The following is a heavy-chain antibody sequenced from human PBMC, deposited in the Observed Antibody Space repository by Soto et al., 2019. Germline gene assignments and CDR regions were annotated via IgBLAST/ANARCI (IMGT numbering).Heavy chain of an antibody. CDR3: ARGTDCSSTSCSTPYYYYYGMDV. D-gene: IGHD2-2*01. Sequence: SVKVSFKASGGTFSSYAISWVRQAPGQGLEWMGGIIPIFGTANYAQKFQGRVTITADESTSTAYMELSSLRSEDTAVYYCARGTDCSSTSCSTPYYYYYGMDVWGQGTTVTVS. CDR1: GGTFSSYA. V-gene: IGHV1-69*13. CDR2: IIPIFGTA. J-gene: IGHJ6*02.